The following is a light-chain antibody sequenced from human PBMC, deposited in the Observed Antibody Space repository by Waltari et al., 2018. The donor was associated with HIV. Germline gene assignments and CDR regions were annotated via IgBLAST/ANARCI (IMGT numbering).Light chain of an antibody. Sequence: HSALTQPPSASGSPGQSVTISCTRTSSDVGGYTYVSWYQQYPGKAPKLTIYEVTKRPSGVPDRFSGSKSGNTASLTVSGLRPEDEADYYCSSYAGTNRVTFGGGTQLTVL. J-gene: IGLJ2*01. V-gene: IGLV2-8*01. CDR2: EVT. CDR3: SSYAGTNRVT. CDR1: SSDVGGYTY.